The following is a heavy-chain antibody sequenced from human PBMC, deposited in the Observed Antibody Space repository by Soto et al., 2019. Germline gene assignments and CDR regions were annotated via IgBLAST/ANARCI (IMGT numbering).Heavy chain of an antibody. V-gene: IGHV4-39*01. CDR2: IYYSGST. CDR3: ASRVPGLGIKDAFDI. J-gene: IGHJ3*02. Sequence: PSETLSLTCTVSGGSISSSSYYWGWIRQPPGKGLEWIGSIYYSGSTYYNPSLKSRVTISVDTSKNQFSLKLSSVTAADTAVYYWASRVPGLGIKDAFDIWGKGKMVTVSS. CDR1: GGSISSSSYY. D-gene: IGHD1-26*01.